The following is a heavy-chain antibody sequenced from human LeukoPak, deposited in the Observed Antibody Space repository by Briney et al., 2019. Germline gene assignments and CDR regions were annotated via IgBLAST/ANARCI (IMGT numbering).Heavy chain of an antibody. CDR3: ARDNRGIAARLDYYYYMDV. D-gene: IGHD6-6*01. J-gene: IGHJ6*03. V-gene: IGHV3-7*01. CDR1: GFTFSSYE. Sequence: GGSLRLSCAASGFTFSSYEMNWVRQAPGKGLEWVANIKQDGSEKYYVDSVKGRFTISRDNAKNSLYLQMNSLRAEDTAVYYCARDNRGIAARLDYYYYMDVWGKGTTVTVSS. CDR2: IKQDGSEK.